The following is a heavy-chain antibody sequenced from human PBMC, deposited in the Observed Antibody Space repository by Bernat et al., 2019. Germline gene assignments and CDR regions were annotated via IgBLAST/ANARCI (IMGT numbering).Heavy chain of an antibody. Sequence: EVQLLESGGGLVQPGGSLRLSCAASGFTFSSSAMSWVRQAPGKGLEWVSAISGSGGSTYYADSVKGRFTISRDNSKNTLYLQMNSLRAEDTAVYYCAKDFQGRSSTTPSPFDYWGQGTLVTVSS. J-gene: IGHJ4*02. D-gene: IGHD2-2*01. V-gene: IGHV3-23*01. CDR1: GFTFSSSA. CDR3: AKDFQGRSSTTPSPFDY. CDR2: ISGSGGST.